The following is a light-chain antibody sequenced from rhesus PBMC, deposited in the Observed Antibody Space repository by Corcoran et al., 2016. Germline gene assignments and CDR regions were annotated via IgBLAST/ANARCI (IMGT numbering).Light chain of an antibody. V-gene: IGKV3-53*01. J-gene: IGKJ3*01. CDR2: GAS. CDR3: QKYNNSPFT. Sequence: QVILTQSPATLSLSPGERATLSCRASQSLSTFLAWYQQKPGQAPRLLIYGASTRATGFPDRFSGSGSWTEFTLTISSLEPEDFAVYYCQKYNNSPFTFGPGTKLDIK. CDR1: QSLSTF.